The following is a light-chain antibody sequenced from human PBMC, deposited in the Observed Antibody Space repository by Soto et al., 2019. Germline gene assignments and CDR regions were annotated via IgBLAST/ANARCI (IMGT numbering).Light chain of an antibody. CDR1: QSVSSSY. CDR2: GAS. J-gene: IGKJ1*01. Sequence: EIVLTQSPGTLSLSPGERATFSCRASQSVSSSYIAWYQQKRGQAPRRLIYGASIRATGIPDRFSGSGSGTYFTVTISSLEPGGFALYYCQEYHTSPLAFGQGTKVEIK. V-gene: IGKV3-20*01. CDR3: QEYHTSPLA.